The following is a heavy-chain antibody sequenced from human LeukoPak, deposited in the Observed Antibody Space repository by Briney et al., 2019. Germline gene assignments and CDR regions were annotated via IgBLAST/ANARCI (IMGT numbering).Heavy chain of an antibody. CDR2: ISHDATYK. D-gene: IGHD6-13*01. CDR1: GFAFSNYA. V-gene: IGHV3-30*18. J-gene: IGHJ4*02. CDR3: AKDPRRYSRTGGYFDY. Sequence: GGSLRLSCAVSGFAFSNYAMHWVRQTPVKGLEWVAVISHDATYKYYADSVKGRFTISRDNSKNTLYLQMNSLRAEDTAVYYCAKDPRRYSRTGGYFDYWGQGTLVTVSS.